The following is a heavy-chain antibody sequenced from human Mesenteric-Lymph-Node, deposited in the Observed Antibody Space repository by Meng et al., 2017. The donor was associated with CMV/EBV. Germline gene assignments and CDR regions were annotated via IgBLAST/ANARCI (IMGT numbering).Heavy chain of an antibody. J-gene: IGHJ4*02. CDR1: GGSFSGYY. CDR2: INHSGST. Sequence: QLQLQHGGAGLLNPSETLSLTCAVYGGSFSGYYWSWIRQPPGKGLEWIGEINHSGSTNYNPSLKSRVTISVDTSKNQFSLKLSSVTAADTAVYYCARHQRWLKSEGGFNYWGQGTLVTVSS. CDR3: ARHQRWLKSEGGFNY. D-gene: IGHD4-23*01. V-gene: IGHV4-34*01.